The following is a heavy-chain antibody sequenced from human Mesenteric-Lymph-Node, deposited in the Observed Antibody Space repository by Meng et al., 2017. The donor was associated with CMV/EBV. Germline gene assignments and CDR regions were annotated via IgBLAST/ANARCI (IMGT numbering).Heavy chain of an antibody. Sequence: HWVRQAPGKGPEWVAVISYDGSNKYYADSVKGRFTISRDNSKNTLYLQMTSLRDEDTAVYYCARGGRGYCTSTSCYGYDYYYGMDVWGQGTTVTVS. CDR2: ISYDGSNK. V-gene: IGHV3-30*04. D-gene: IGHD2-2*01. CDR3: ARGGRGYCTSTSCYGYDYYYGMDV. J-gene: IGHJ6*02.